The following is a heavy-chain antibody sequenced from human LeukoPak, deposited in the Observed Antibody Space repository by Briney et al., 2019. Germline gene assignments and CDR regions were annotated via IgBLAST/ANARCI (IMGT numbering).Heavy chain of an antibody. J-gene: IGHJ4*02. CDR3: ARHTSSGWYFIDY. D-gene: IGHD6-19*01. CDR1: GGSISSYY. Sequence: SETLSLTCTVSGGSISSYYWSWIRQPPGKGLEWIGYISYSGSTNYSPSLKSRVTISVDTSKNQFSLKLSSVTAADTAVYYCARHTSSGWYFIDYWGQVTLVTVSS. CDR2: ISYSGST. V-gene: IGHV4-59*08.